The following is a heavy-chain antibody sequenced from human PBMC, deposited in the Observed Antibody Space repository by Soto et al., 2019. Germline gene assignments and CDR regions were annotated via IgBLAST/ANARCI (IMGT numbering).Heavy chain of an antibody. D-gene: IGHD4-17*01. Sequence: QVQLVESGGGVAQPGRSLRLSCAASGFTFSGHPMHWVRQAPGKGLEWLAVTSYDGSTKYYADSVKGRFTISRDNSKNTRYLEMSSLQSDDTAVYYCARDSHSYGDVDYWGQGTLVTVSS. J-gene: IGHJ4*02. CDR2: TSYDGSTK. V-gene: IGHV3-30-3*01. CDR3: ARDSHSYGDVDY. CDR1: GFTFSGHP.